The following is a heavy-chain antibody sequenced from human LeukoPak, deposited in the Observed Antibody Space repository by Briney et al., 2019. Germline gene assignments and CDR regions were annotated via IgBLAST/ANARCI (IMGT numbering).Heavy chain of an antibody. Sequence: GGSLRLSCAASGFTFSSYAMSWVRQAPGKGLEWVSAISGSGGSTYYADSVKGRFTISRDNSKNTLYLQMNSLRAEDTAVHYCARSRYLDYVEPPCLDYWGQGTLVTVSS. CDR3: ARSRYLDYVEPPCLDY. CDR2: ISGSGGST. J-gene: IGHJ4*02. CDR1: GFTFSSYA. D-gene: IGHD4-17*01. V-gene: IGHV3-23*01.